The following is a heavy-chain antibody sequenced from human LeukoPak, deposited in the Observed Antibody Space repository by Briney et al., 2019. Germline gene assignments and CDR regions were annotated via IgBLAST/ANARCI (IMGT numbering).Heavy chain of an antibody. CDR2: IYPGDSDT. CDR3: ARPVFAAREFDAFDI. J-gene: IGHJ3*02. CDR1: GYSFTSYW. V-gene: IGHV5-51*01. Sequence: GGSLKISCKGSGYSFTSYWIGWVRQMPGKGLEWMGIIYPGDSDTRYSPSFQGQVTISADKSISTAYQQWSSLKASDTAMYYCARPVFAAREFDAFDIWGQGTMVTVSS. D-gene: IGHD3-10*01.